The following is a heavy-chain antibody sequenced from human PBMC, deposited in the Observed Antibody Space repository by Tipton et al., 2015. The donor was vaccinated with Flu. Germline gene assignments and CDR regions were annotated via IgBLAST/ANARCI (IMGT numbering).Heavy chain of an antibody. CDR1: GITFSSYA. CDR3: AKDMRDSSSLDYYCDSGMDV. V-gene: IGHV3-23*01. Sequence: SLRLSCTASGITFSSYAMSWVRQAPGKGLEWVAAISGSGDRTFYADSVRGRFTIYRDNTKNSLYLQMDSLKTEDTALYYCAKDMRDSSSLDYYCDSGMDVWGQGATVTVSS. CDR2: ISGSGDRT. J-gene: IGHJ6*02. D-gene: IGHD3-22*01.